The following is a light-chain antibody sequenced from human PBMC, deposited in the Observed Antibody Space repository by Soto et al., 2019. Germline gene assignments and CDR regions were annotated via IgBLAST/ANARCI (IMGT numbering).Light chain of an antibody. CDR1: QSVTSN. Sequence: EIVMTQSPATLSVSPGERATLSCRASQSVTSNLAWYQQKPGQVPRLLIYGASTRATGIPARFSGSGSGTEFTLTISSLQSEDFAVYYCQQYNNWHTFGPGTKVDIK. CDR2: GAS. V-gene: IGKV3-15*01. CDR3: QQYNNWHT. J-gene: IGKJ3*01.